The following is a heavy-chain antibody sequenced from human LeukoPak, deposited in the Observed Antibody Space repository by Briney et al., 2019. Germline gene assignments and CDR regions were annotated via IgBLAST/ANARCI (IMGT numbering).Heavy chain of an antibody. Sequence: PGRSLTLSCAASGFTFSSYAMHWVSQAPGKGLEWVAVISYDGSNKYYADSVKGRFTISRDNSKNTLYLQMNSLRAEDTAVYYCAILWIQLWGQSGDFDYWGQGTLVTVSS. CDR1: GFTFSSYA. CDR2: ISYDGSNK. D-gene: IGHD5-18*01. V-gene: IGHV3-30-3*01. J-gene: IGHJ4*02. CDR3: AILWIQLWGQSGDFDY.